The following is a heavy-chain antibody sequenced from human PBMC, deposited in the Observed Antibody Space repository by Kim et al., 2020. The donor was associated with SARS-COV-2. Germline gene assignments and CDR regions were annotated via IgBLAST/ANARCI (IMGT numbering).Heavy chain of an antibody. D-gene: IGHD1-1*01. J-gene: IGHJ4*02. Sequence: SETLSLTCTVSGGSIDSHHWSWIRQPPGKGLEWIGHIYYSGSTNYNPSLNSRVTISLETSRNQFSLRLTSVTAADTAVYYCARQTSPILDGTYFDYWGQG. V-gene: IGHV4-59*08. CDR2: IYYSGST. CDR1: GGSIDSHH. CDR3: ARQTSPILDGTYFDY.